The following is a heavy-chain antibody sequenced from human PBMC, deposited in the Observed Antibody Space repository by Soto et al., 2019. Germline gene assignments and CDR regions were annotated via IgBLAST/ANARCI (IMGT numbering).Heavy chain of an antibody. CDR3: AKAVAAAGTAYYNDTDS. CDR1: GFTFDDYA. V-gene: IGHV3-9*01. CDR2: ISWNSGSI. D-gene: IGHD6-13*01. J-gene: IGHJ6*02. Sequence: PGGSLRLSCAASGFTFDDYAMHWVRQAPGKGLEWVSGISWNSGSIGYADSVKGRFTISRDNAKNSLYLHMNSLRAEDTALYYCAKAVAAAGTAYYNDTDSWGHAPPVTVSS.